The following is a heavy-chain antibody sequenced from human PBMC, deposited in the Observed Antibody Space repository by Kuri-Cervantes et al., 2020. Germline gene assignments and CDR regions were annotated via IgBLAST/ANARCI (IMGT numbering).Heavy chain of an antibody. Sequence: GGSLRLSCAGSGFTFSHHYMSWFRQAPGKGPEWLSYITSGGTTTYYADSVEGRFTISRDNAKSSLFLQMNSLRVEDTAMYYCAKGSGSEIYWGQGTLVTVSS. D-gene: IGHD3-10*01. V-gene: IGHV3-11*04. J-gene: IGHJ4*02. CDR3: AKGSGSEIY. CDR1: GFTFSHHY. CDR2: ITSGGTTT.